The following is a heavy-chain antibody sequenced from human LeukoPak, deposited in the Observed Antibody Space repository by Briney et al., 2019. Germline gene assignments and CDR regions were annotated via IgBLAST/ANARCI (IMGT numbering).Heavy chain of an antibody. D-gene: IGHD5-18*01. CDR3: ARGSALVTTYRGGNWFDP. J-gene: IGHJ5*02. CDR2: IIPNSGGT. CDR1: GGTFSSYA. V-gene: IGHV1-2*02. Sequence: GSSVKVSCKASGGTFSSYAISWVRQAPGQGLEWMGWIIPNSGGTNYAPKFQGRVTMTRDTSISTAYMELTRLRSDDTAVYYCARGSALVTTYRGGNWFDPWGQGTLVTVSS.